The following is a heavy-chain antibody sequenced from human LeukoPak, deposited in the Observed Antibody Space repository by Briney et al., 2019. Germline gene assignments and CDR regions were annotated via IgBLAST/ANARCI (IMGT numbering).Heavy chain of an antibody. D-gene: IGHD6-13*01. CDR2: ISYDGSNK. J-gene: IGHJ6*02. Sequence: GGSLRLSCAASGFTFSSYGMHWVRQAPGKGLEWVAVISYDGSNKYYADSVKGRFTISRDNSKNTLYLQMNSLRAEDTAVYYCAKDHPHWEYSSSYYYYGMDVWGQGTTVTVSS. CDR3: AKDHPHWEYSSSYYYYGMDV. V-gene: IGHV3-30*18. CDR1: GFTFSSYG.